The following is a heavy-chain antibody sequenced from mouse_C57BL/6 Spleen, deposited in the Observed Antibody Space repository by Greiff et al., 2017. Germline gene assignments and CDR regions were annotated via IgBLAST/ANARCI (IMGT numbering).Heavy chain of an antibody. Sequence: QVQLKQPGAELVKPGASVTMSCKASGYTFTSYWITWVKQRPGQGLEWIGDIYPGSGSTNYNEKFKSKATLTVDTSSSTAYMQLSSLTSEDSAVYYCARPDPYAMDYWGQGTSVTVSS. CDR2: IYPGSGST. V-gene: IGHV1-55*01. CDR3: ARPDPYAMDY. J-gene: IGHJ4*01. CDR1: GYTFTSYW.